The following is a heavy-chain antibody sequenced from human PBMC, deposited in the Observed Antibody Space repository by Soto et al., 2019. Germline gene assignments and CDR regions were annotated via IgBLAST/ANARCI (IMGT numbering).Heavy chain of an antibody. V-gene: IGHV4-31*03. CDR2: IFGSGST. CDR3: SRDRCSGGACYLGY. D-gene: IGHD2-8*02. J-gene: IGHJ4*02. Sequence: SETLSLTCTVSGGSFSMDGYYWTWIRQPPGTGLEWLGFIFGSGSTYYNPSRWCRVSISVDTSKNQFSLTLTSVTAVDTAVYYCSRDRCSGGACYLGYWGQGTLVTVSS. CDR1: GGSFSMDGYY.